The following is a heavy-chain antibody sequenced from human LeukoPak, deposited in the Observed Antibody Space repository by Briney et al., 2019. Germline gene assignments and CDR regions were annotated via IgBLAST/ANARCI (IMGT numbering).Heavy chain of an antibody. D-gene: IGHD4-23*01. CDR2: IKSKTAGGAT. CDR1: GFTFTYAW. Sequence: NPGGSLRLSWAASGFTFTYAWMSWVRQAPGKGLEWIGRIKSKTAGGATDYAAPVKGRFTVSRDDSKNTLYLQMTSLKIEDTGVYYCTTELYGGPDHWGQGTLVTVSS. V-gene: IGHV3-15*01. CDR3: TTELYGGPDH. J-gene: IGHJ4*02.